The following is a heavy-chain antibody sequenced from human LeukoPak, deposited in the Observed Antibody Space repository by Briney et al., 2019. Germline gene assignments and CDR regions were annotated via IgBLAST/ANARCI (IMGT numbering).Heavy chain of an antibody. J-gene: IGHJ4*02. CDR2: ISSSGGTI. CDR3: ARDGRPDLFDY. D-gene: IGHD1-26*01. Sequence: QPGGSLRLSCAASGFTFSSYEMNWVRQAPGKGLEWVSYISSSGGTIYYADSAKGRFTISRDNANNSLYLQMNSLRAEDTGVYYCARDGRPDLFDYWGQGTLVTVSS. V-gene: IGHV3-48*03. CDR1: GFTFSSYE.